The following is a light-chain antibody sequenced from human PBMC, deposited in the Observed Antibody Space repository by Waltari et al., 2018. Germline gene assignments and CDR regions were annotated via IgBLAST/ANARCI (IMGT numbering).Light chain of an antibody. CDR2: WAS. V-gene: IGKV4-1*01. Sequence: DIVMTQSPDSLAVSLGERATFNCKSSQTVLYSSNNKNYLSWYQQKPGQPPKLLIYWASTRQSGVPDRFSGSGSGTDFTFTISSLQTEDVAVYYCQQYYSTPWTFGQGTKVEIK. CDR3: QQYYSTPWT. J-gene: IGKJ1*01. CDR1: QTVLYSSNNKNY.